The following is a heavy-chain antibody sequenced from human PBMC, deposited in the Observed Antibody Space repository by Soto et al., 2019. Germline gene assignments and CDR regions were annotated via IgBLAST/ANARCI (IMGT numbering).Heavy chain of an antibody. CDR2: LYWDDDK. CDR3: VQIRCGGDCLEIYSSHAYNGLDV. CDR1: GLSLRTTGVG. Sequence: QVTLKESGPTLVKPTQTLTLTCTVSGLSLRTTGVGVGWVRQPPGKALEWLALLYWDDDKRYSPSLRSRLTIAKDIPEKQVGLTMTNIDTVDTATYYCVQIRCGGDCLEIYSSHAYNGLDVWGQGPTVTVS. D-gene: IGHD2-21*02. V-gene: IGHV2-5*02. J-gene: IGHJ6*02.